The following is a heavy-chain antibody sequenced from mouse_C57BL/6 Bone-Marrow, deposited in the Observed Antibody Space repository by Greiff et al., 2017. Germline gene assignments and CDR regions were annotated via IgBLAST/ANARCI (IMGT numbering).Heavy chain of an antibody. V-gene: IGHV5-6*02. CDR1: GFTFSSYG. D-gene: IGHD2-1*01. Sequence: EVMLVESGGDLVKPGGSLKLSCAASGFTFSSYGMSWVRQTPDKRLEWVATISSGGSYTYYPDSVKGRFTISRDNAKNTLYLQMSSLKSEDTAMYYCARQGNFYGRAYWGHGTLVTVSA. CDR3: ARQGNFYGRAY. CDR2: ISSGGSYT. J-gene: IGHJ3*01.